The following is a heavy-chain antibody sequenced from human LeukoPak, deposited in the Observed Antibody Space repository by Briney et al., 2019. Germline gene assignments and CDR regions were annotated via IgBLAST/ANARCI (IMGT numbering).Heavy chain of an antibody. D-gene: IGHD1-26*01. CDR3: ARGGSYLSAFDI. V-gene: IGHV3-30*02. CDR1: GFTFSSHG. Sequence: PGGSLRLPCAASGFTFSSHGMHWVRQAPGKGLEWVAFMPYDGNNKYYADSVKGRFTISRDNSKNTLYLQMNSLRAEDTAVYYCARGGSYLSAFDIWGQGTMVTVSS. J-gene: IGHJ3*02. CDR2: MPYDGNNK.